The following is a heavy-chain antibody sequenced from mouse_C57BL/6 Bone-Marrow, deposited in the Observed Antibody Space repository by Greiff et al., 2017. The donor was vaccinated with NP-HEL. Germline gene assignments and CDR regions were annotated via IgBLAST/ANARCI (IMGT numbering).Heavy chain of an antibody. CDR1: GYTFTSYW. J-gene: IGHJ2*01. D-gene: IGHD1-1*01. CDR2: IHPNSGST. Sequence: QVQLQQPGAELVKPGASVKLSCTASGYTFTSYWMHWVKQRPGQGLEWIGMIHPNSGSTNYNEKFKSKATLTVDKSSSTAYMQLSSLTSEDSAVYYGARRPDYGPYFDYWGQGTTLTVSS. CDR3: ARRPDYGPYFDY. V-gene: IGHV1-64*01.